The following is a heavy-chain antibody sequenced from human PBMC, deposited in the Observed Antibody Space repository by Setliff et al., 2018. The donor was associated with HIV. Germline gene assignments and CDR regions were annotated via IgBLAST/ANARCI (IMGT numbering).Heavy chain of an antibody. CDR3: ASGALLPTIDY. D-gene: IGHD3-10*01. Sequence: GGSLRLSCAASGFPFSTYAMNWVRQAPGKGLEWVSSISSSSTYIFYADSVRGRFTISRDIAKSSLYLQLDSLSVEDTAVYYCASGALLPTIDYWGRGTLVTVSS. CDR1: GFPFSTYA. J-gene: IGHJ4*02. V-gene: IGHV3-21*04. CDR2: ISSSSTYI.